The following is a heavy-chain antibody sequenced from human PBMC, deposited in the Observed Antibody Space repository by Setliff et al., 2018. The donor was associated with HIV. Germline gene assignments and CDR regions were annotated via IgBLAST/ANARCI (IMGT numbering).Heavy chain of an antibody. J-gene: IGHJ4*02. D-gene: IGHD2-2*01. CDR3: ARRARIVVVPAARRKPTDDFDY. CDR2: ISYSGNT. CDR1: GGSISSHY. V-gene: IGHV4-59*08. Sequence: SETLSLTCTVSGGSISSHYWSWIRQPPGKGLEWIGSISYSGNTNYKSSLKSRVTISVDTSKNQFSLKLSSVTAADTAVYYCARRARIVVVPAARRKPTDDFDYWGQGTLVTVS.